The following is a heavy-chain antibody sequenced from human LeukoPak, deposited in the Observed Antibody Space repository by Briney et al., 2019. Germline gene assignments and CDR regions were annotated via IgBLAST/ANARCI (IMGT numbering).Heavy chain of an antibody. CDR3: SRDFNGRNDF. CDR1: GFTFSSNW. CDR2: INPDGSRT. J-gene: IGHJ4*02. D-gene: IGHD1-14*01. V-gene: IGHV3-74*01. Sequence: GGSLRLSCAASGFTFSSNWMHWVRQGPGKGLVWVSRINPDGSRTDYAESVKGRFTISRDNAKNTLSLEMNSLGDEDTAVYYCSRDFNGRNDFWGQGTLVAVSS.